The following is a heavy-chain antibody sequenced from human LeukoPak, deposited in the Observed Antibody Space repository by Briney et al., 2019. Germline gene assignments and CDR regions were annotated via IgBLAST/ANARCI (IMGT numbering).Heavy chain of an antibody. D-gene: IGHD6-19*01. J-gene: IGHJ4*02. Sequence: GGSLRLSCAASGFTFSSYSMNWVRQAPGKGLEWVSYISSSSSTIYYADSVKGRFTISRDNAKNSLYLQMNSLRAEDTAVYYCARFDSSGWYGYWGQGTLVTVSS. V-gene: IGHV3-48*04. CDR2: ISSSSSTI. CDR1: GFTFSSYS. CDR3: ARFDSSGWYGY.